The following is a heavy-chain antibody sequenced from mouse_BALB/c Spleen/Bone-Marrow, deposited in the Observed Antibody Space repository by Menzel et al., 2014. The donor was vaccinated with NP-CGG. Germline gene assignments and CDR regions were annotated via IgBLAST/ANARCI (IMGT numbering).Heavy chain of an antibody. D-gene: IGHD2-3*01. Sequence: VMLVESGPGLVASSQSLSITCTVSGFSLTSYSVHWVRQPPGKGLEWLGVIWAGGSTNYNSALMSRLSISKDNSKSXVFLKMSSLQTDDTAMVYFARDDDSYAMDYWGQGTSVTVSS. J-gene: IGHJ4*01. CDR3: ARDDDSYAMDY. CDR2: IWAGGST. CDR1: GFSLTSYS. V-gene: IGHV2-9*02.